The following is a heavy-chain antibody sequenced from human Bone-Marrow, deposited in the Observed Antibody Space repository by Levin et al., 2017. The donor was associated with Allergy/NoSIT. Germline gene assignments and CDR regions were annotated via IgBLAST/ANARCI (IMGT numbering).Heavy chain of an antibody. D-gene: IGHD5-12*01. Sequence: LTGGSLRLSCAASRFSFNIYGMHWVRQAPGKGLEWVSFISYDGSQKYYADSVKGRFTISRDNSQTTLYLQMDSLRTDDSAVYYCAKSGFDSYFYMDVWGRGTTVTVSS. J-gene: IGHJ6*03. CDR3: AKSGFDSYFYMDV. CDR1: RFSFNIYG. V-gene: IGHV3-30*18. CDR2: ISYDGSQK.